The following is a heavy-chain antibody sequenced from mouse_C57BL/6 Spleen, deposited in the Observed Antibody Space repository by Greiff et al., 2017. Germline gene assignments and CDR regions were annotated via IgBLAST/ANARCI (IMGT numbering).Heavy chain of an antibody. D-gene: IGHD1-1*01. V-gene: IGHV1-26*01. CDR1: GYTFTDYY. Sequence: VQLQQSGPELVKPGASVKISCKASGYTFTDYYMNWVKQSHGKSLEWIGDINPNNGGTSYNQKFKGKATLTVDKSSSTAYMELRSLTSEDSAVYYCARTTTVVAGNFDVWGTGTTVTVSS. J-gene: IGHJ1*03. CDR3: ARTTTVVAGNFDV. CDR2: INPNNGGT.